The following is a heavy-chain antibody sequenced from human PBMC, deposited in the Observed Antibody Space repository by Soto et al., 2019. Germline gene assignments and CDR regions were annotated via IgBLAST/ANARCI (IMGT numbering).Heavy chain of an antibody. Sequence: ASVKVSCKASGYTFSDYLIHWVRQAPGHALEWMGRINPKSGGIHSVQRFQGRVTMTTDPSMRIAYMELRRLKDDDTAVYYCARGVSTDCSNGVCSRHYYHDMDVWGQGTTVTVS. J-gene: IGHJ6*02. CDR2: INPKSGGI. V-gene: IGHV1-2*06. D-gene: IGHD2-8*01. CDR3: ARGVSTDCSNGVCSRHYYHDMDV. CDR1: GYTFSDYL.